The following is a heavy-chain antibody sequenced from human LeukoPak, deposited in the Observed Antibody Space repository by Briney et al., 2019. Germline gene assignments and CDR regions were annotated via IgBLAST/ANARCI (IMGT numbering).Heavy chain of an antibody. D-gene: IGHD2-2*01. Sequence: GSLRLSCAASGFTFSSYAMSWVRQAPGKGLEWIGSIYYSGSTYYNPSLKSRVTISVDTSKNQFSLKLSSVTAADTAVYYCARERCSSTSCYEVDWFDPWGQGTLVTVSS. J-gene: IGHJ5*02. CDR2: IYYSGST. CDR3: ARERCSSTSCYEVDWFDP. CDR1: GFTFSSYA. V-gene: IGHV4-39*07.